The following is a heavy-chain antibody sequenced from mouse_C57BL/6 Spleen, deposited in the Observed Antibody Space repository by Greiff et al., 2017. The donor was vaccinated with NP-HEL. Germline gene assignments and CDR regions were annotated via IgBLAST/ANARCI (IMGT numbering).Heavy chain of an antibody. CDR3: ARWSYGSSSWFAY. V-gene: IGHV1-82*01. J-gene: IGHJ3*01. Sequence: VQLVESGPELVKPGASVKISCKASGYAFSSSWMNWVKQRPGKGLEWIGRIYPGDGDTNYNGKFKGKATLTADKSSSTAYMQLSSLTSEDSVVYFCARWSYGSSSWFAYWGQGTLVTVSA. D-gene: IGHD1-1*01. CDR2: IYPGDGDT. CDR1: GYAFSSSW.